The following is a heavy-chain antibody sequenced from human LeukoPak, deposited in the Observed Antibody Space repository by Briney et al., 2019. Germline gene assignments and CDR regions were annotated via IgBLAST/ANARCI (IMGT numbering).Heavy chain of an antibody. CDR2: ISAYNGNT. Sequence: GASVKVSCKASGYTFTSYGISWVRQAPGQGLEWMGWISAYNGNTNYAQKLQDRVTMTTDTSTSTAYMELRSLRSDDTAVYYCARLGSGYDYAYFDYWGQGALVTVSS. D-gene: IGHD5-12*01. CDR3: ARLGSGYDYAYFDY. V-gene: IGHV1-18*01. CDR1: GYTFTSYG. J-gene: IGHJ4*02.